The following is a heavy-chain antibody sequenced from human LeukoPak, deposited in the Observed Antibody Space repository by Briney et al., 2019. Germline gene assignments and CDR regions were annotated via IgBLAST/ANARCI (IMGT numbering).Heavy chain of an antibody. D-gene: IGHD1-26*01. CDR3: AGDQGGSAHRHAFDI. CDR1: GGSISSGDYY. J-gene: IGHJ3*02. V-gene: IGHV4-30-4*01. CDR2: IYYSGST. Sequence: SETLSLTCTVSGGSISSGDYYWSWIRQPPGKGLEWIGYIYYSGSTYYNPSLKSRVTISVDTSKNQFSLKLSSVTAADTAVYYCAGDQGGSAHRHAFDIWGQGTLVTVSS.